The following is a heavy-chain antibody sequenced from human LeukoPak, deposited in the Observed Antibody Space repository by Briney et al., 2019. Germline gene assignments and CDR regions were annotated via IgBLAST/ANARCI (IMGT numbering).Heavy chain of an antibody. D-gene: IGHD6-13*01. CDR2: IYYSGST. V-gene: IGHV4-30-4*01. J-gene: IGHJ6*02. CDR1: GGSISSGDYY. Sequence: PSETLSLTCTVSGGSISSGDYYWSWIRQPPGKGLEWVGYIYYSGSTNYNPSLKSRVTISVDTSKNQFSLKLSSVTAADTAVYYCARGPGLISGSAAGNYYYGMDVWGQGTTVTVSS. CDR3: ARGPGLISGSAAGNYYYGMDV.